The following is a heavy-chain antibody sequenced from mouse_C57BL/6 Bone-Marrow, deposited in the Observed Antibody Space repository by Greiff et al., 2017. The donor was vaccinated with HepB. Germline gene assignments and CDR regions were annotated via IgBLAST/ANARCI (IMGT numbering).Heavy chain of an antibody. J-gene: IGHJ1*03. Sequence: EVMLVESGGDLVKPGGSLKLSCAASGFTFSSYGMSWVRQTPDKRLEWVATISSGGSYTYYPDSVKGRFTISRDTAKNTLYLQMSSLKSEDTAMYYCARHPSVRGGYIDVWGTGTSVTVSS. CDR3: ARHPSVRGGYIDV. CDR2: ISSGGSYT. V-gene: IGHV5-6*01. D-gene: IGHD1-1*01. CDR1: GFTFSSYG.